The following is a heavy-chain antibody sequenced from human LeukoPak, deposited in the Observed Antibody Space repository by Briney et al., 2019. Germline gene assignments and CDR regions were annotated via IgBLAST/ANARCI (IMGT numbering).Heavy chain of an antibody. CDR3: ARESESSGWYDY. J-gene: IGHJ4*02. CDR1: GFTLSTYA. CDR2: LTGSGGST. D-gene: IGHD6-19*01. Sequence: PGGSLRLSCAASGFTLSTYAMSWVRQAPGKGLEWVSGLTGSGGSTYYADSVKGRFNISRDNSKNSLYLQMNSLRSDDTALYYCARESESSGWYDYWGQGTLVTVSS. V-gene: IGHV3-23*01.